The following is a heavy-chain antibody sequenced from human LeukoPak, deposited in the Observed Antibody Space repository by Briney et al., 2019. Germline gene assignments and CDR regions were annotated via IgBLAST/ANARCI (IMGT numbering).Heavy chain of an antibody. J-gene: IGHJ5*02. V-gene: IGHV1-46*03. CDR3: AREVGQLLTPKYNWFDP. Sequence: ASVKVSCKASGYTFTSYYMHWVRQAPGQGLEWMGIINPSGGSTSYAQKFQGSVTMTRDTSTSTIYMELSSLRSEDTAVYYCAREVGQLLTPKYNWFDPWGQGTLVTVSS. CDR2: INPSGGST. CDR1: GYTFTSYY. D-gene: IGHD2-2*01.